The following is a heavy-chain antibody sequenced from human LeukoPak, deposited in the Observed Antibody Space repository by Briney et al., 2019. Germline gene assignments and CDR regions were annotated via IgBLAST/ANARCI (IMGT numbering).Heavy chain of an antibody. CDR2: IIPIFGTA. CDR1: GGTFSSYA. Sequence: SVKVSCKASGGTFSSYAISWVRQAPGQGLEWMGGIIPIFGTANYAQKFQGRVTITADESTSTAYMELSSLRSEDTAVYYCARVGRTQGAFDIWGQGTMVTVSS. J-gene: IGHJ3*02. CDR3: ARVGRTQGAFDI. D-gene: IGHD3-10*01. V-gene: IGHV1-69*13.